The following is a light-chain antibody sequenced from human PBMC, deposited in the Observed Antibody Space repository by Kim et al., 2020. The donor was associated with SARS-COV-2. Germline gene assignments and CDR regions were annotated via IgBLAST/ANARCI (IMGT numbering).Light chain of an antibody. Sequence: SPGERHTPSLRARPRFSNSPFSRYQQKPGQAPRLLIYAASSRATGIPDRFSGSGSGTDFTLTISRLEPEDFAVYYCQQYHSSPRTFGQGTKVDIK. CDR2: AAS. CDR1: PRFSNSP. CDR3: QQYHSSPRT. V-gene: IGKV3-20*01. J-gene: IGKJ1*01.